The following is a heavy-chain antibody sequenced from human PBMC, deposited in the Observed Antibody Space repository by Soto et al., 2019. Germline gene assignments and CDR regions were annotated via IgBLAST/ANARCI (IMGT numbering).Heavy chain of an antibody. Sequence: QVQLVESGGGVVQPGRSLRLSCAASGFTFSSYGMHWVRQAPGKGLEWVAVIWYDGSNKYYADSVKGRFTISRDNSKNTLYLQMNSLRAEDTAVCYCARDVNPGRFDPWGQGTLVTVSS. CDR3: ARDVNPGRFDP. V-gene: IGHV3-33*01. CDR2: IWYDGSNK. CDR1: GFTFSSYG. J-gene: IGHJ5*02.